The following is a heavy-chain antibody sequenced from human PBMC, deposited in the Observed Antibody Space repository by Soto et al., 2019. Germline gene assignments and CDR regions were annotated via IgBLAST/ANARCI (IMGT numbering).Heavy chain of an antibody. CDR2: IYYSGST. J-gene: IGHJ6*03. Sequence: SETLSLTCTVSGGSISSYYWSWIRQPPGKGLEWIGYIYYSGSTNYNPSLKSRVTISVDTSKNQFSLKLSSVTAADTAMYYCARGSTGYCSSTSCYLTHLQYYYYMDVWGKGTTVTVSS. CDR3: ARGSTGYCSSTSCYLTHLQYYYYMDV. V-gene: IGHV4-59*01. D-gene: IGHD2-2*03. CDR1: GGSISSYY.